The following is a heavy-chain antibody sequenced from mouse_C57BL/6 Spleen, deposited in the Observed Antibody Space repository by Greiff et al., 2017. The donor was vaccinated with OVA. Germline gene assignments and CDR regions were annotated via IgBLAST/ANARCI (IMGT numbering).Heavy chain of an antibody. CDR2: FNPGSGGT. Sequence: QVQLQQSGAELVRPGTSVKVSCKASGYAFTNYLIEWVKQRPGQGLEWIGVFNPGSGGTNYNEKFKGKATLTAEKSSSTAYMQLSSLTSEDSAVYFCARSLYDYDGAWFAYWGQGTLVTVSA. V-gene: IGHV1-54*01. J-gene: IGHJ3*01. CDR3: ARSLYDYDGAWFAY. CDR1: GYAFTNYL. D-gene: IGHD2-4*01.